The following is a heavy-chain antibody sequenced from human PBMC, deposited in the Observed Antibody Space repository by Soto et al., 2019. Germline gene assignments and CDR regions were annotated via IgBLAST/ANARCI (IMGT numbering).Heavy chain of an antibody. CDR1: GGSFSGYY. J-gene: IGHJ4*02. D-gene: IGHD3-22*01. CDR3: ARGFRLSKFDY. Sequence: WETLSLTCAVYGGSFSGYYWSWIRQPPGKGLEWIGEINHSGGTNYNPSLKSRVTISVDTSKNQFSLKLSSVTAADTAVYYCARGFRLSKFDYWGQGTLVTVSS. V-gene: IGHV4-34*01. CDR2: INHSGGT.